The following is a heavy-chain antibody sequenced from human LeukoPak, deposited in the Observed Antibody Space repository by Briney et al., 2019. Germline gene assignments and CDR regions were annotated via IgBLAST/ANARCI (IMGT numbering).Heavy chain of an antibody. V-gene: IGHV4-59*01. CDR1: GGSMRSYY. CDR2: IYYSGTT. J-gene: IGHJ5*02. CDR3: ARGHTESADDYGNWFHP. D-gene: IGHD5-12*01. Sequence: SETLSLTCTVSGGSMRSYYWSWIRQPPGKGLEWIGYIYYSGTTKYNPSLKSRVTISVDASKNQFSLKLNSLTAADTAVYYCARGHTESADDYGNWFHPWGQGTLVTVSS.